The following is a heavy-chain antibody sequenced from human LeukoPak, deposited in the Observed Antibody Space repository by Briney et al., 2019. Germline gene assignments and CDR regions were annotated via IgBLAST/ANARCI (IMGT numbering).Heavy chain of an antibody. CDR1: GFTFSSYG. D-gene: IGHD2-15*01. V-gene: IGHV3-30*18. J-gene: IGHJ5*02. CDR2: ISHDGSNI. Sequence: QPGGSLRLSCAASGFTFSSYGMHWVRQAPGKGLEWVAVISHDGSNIHYGDSVQGRFTISRDNSKNTLYLQMNSLRAEDTAMYYCAKDPYRVVVATGNYLDPWGQGTLVTVSS. CDR3: AKDPYRVVVATGNYLDP.